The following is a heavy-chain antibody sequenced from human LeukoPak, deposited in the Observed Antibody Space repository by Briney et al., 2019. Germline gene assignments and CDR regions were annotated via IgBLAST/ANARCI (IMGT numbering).Heavy chain of an antibody. D-gene: IGHD6-13*01. CDR3: AKDGSSSWRFDY. CDR2: ISGSGGST. V-gene: IGHV3-23*01. CDR1: GFTFSSYA. J-gene: IGHJ4*02. Sequence: GGSLRLSCAASGFTFSSYAMSWVRQAPRKGLEWVSGISGSGGSTYYADSVKGRFTISRDNSKDTVYLQMNSLRADDTAVYYCAKDGSSSWRFDYWGQGTLVTVSS.